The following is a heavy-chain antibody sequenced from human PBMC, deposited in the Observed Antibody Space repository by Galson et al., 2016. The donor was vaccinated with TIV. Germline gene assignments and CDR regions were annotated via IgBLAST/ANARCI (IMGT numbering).Heavy chain of an antibody. CDR3: SRDKYSGFGC. J-gene: IGHJ4*02. CDR2: LNPSGVTT. D-gene: IGHD5-12*01. Sequence: SVKVSCKASGYIFTTYYIHWVRQAPGRGLEWMGMLNPSGVTTSYAEKFQDRVTMSMDTSTSTFYMELSSLTSEDTAIYYCSRDKYSGFGCWGQGTLVTVSS. CDR1: GYIFTTYY. V-gene: IGHV1-46*01.